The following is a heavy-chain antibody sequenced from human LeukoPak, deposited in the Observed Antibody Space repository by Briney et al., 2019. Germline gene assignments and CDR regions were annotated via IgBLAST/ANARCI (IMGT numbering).Heavy chain of an antibody. V-gene: IGHV3-30-3*02. J-gene: IGHJ6*03. CDR3: AKSAGIVVVPAGDYYMDV. D-gene: IGHD2-2*01. CDR2: ISYDGSNK. CDR1: GFTFRSYA. Sequence: GGSLRLSCAASGFTFRSYAMHWVRQAPGKGLEWVAVISYDGSNKYYADSVKGRFTISRDNSKNTLYLQMNSLRAEDTAVYYCAKSAGIVVVPAGDYYMDVWGKGTTVTVSS.